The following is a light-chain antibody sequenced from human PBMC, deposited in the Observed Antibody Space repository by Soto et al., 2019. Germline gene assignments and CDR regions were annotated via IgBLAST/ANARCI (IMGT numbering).Light chain of an antibody. CDR1: HRVSSY. V-gene: IGKV3-15*01. Sequence: EIVITQSPSTVSSSPVERSTLSCRASHRVSSYLAWYQQKPGQAPRLLIFATSTRATGIPARFSGSGSGTEFTLTISSLQSEDFAVYYCQQYNNWPLTFGGGTKVDIK. J-gene: IGKJ4*01. CDR2: ATS. CDR3: QQYNNWPLT.